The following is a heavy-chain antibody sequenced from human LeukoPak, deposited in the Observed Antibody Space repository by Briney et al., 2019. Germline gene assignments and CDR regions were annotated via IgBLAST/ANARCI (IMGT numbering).Heavy chain of an antibody. Sequence: GGSLRLSCAASGFTFSSYAMSWVRQAPGKGLEWVSAISGSGGSTYYADSVKGRFTISRDNSKNTLYLQMNSLRAEDTAVYYCATHIDLAAAGIGYFDYWGQGTLVTVSS. D-gene: IGHD6-13*01. CDR3: ATHIDLAAAGIGYFDY. CDR2: ISGSGGST. J-gene: IGHJ4*02. V-gene: IGHV3-23*01. CDR1: GFTFSSYA.